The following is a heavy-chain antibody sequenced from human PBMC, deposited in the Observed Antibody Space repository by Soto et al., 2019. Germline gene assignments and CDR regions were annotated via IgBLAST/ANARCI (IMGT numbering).Heavy chain of an antibody. CDR1: GFNFSDSR. D-gene: IGHD3-10*01. J-gene: IGHJ4*02. V-gene: IGHV3-21*01. CDR3: ARHGGMVREVLITTYIDY. CDR2: ISSYNSHT. Sequence: PGGSLRLSCAASGFNFSDSRMNWVRQAPGKGLEWVASISSYNSHTYYADSIKGRFTISRDNAKKSLYLQINSLSAEDTAVYYCARHGGMVREVLITTYIDYWGQGTPVTVSS.